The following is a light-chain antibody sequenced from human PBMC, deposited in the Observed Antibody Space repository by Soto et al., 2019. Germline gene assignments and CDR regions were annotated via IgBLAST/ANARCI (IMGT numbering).Light chain of an antibody. CDR2: DTS. CDR1: QSISSF. Sequence: EVVLRQSPATLSLSPGERATLSCRASQSISSFSAWYQQKPGQAPRLLIYDTSIRATGVPARFSGSGSGTDFTLTISSLETEDFAVYYCQQRSNWPSPITFGQGTRRRL. J-gene: IGKJ5*01. V-gene: IGKV3-11*01. CDR3: QQRSNWPSPIT.